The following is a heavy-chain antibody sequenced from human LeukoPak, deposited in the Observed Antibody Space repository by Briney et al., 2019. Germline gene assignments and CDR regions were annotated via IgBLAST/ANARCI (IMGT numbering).Heavy chain of an antibody. V-gene: IGHV3-30*02. D-gene: IGHD5-18*01. Sequence: GGSLRLSCAASGFTFSSYGMHWVRQAPGKGLEWVAFIRYDGSNKYYADSVKGRFTISRDNSKNTLYLQMNSLRAEDTAVYYCARKVDSYGYYFDYWGQGTLVTVSS. CDR1: GFTFSSYG. CDR2: IRYDGSNK. J-gene: IGHJ4*02. CDR3: ARKVDSYGYYFDY.